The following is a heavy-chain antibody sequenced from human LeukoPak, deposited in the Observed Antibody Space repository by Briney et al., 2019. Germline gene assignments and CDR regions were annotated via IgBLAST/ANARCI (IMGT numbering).Heavy chain of an antibody. V-gene: IGHV3-23*01. CDR2: ISGSGGST. Sequence: GGSLRLSCAASGFTFSSYAMSWVRQAPGKGLEWVSAISGSGGSTYYADSVKGRFTISRDNSKNTLYLQMNSLRAEDTAVYYCAKDGVGGSGWLNYFDYWGQGTLVTVSS. CDR3: AKDGVGGSGWLNYFDY. D-gene: IGHD6-19*01. J-gene: IGHJ4*02. CDR1: GFTFSSYA.